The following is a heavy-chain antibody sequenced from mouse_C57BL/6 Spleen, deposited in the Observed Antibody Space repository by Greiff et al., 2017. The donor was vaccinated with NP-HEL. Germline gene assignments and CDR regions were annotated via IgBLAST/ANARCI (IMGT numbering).Heavy chain of an antibody. J-gene: IGHJ3*01. V-gene: IGHV1-82*01. CDR1: GYAFSSSW. CDR2: IYPGDGDT. CDR3: ARQTGSFAY. Sequence: QVQLKQSGPELVKPGASVKISCKASGYAFSSSWMNWVKQRPGTGLEWIGRIYPGDGDTNYNGKFKGKATLTADKASSTAYMQLSSLTSEDSAVYFCARQTGSFAYWGQGTLVTVSA. D-gene: IGHD4-1*01.